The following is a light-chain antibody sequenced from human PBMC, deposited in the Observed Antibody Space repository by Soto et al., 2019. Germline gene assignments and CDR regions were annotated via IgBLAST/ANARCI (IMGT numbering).Light chain of an antibody. V-gene: IGLV2-14*01. J-gene: IGLJ2*01. CDR2: EVS. CDR3: SSYTSSNTLV. CDR1: SSDVGAYNY. Sequence: QSVLTQPAPVSGSPGQSITISCTGTSSDVGAYNYVSWYQQHPGKAPKLMIFEVSDRPSGVSNRFSGSKSGNTASLTISGLQAEDEADYYCSSYTSSNTLVFGGGTKLTVL.